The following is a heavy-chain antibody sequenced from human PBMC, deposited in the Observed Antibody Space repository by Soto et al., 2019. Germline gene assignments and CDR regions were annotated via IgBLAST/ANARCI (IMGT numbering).Heavy chain of an antibody. V-gene: IGHV3-64*01. D-gene: IGHD6-6*01. CDR3: ARRARPDFYYLDV. CDR2: ISSNGVGT. J-gene: IGHJ6*03. CDR1: GFTLSGYA. Sequence: EVQLAESGGGLAQPGGSLRLSCAASGFTLSGYAMDWVRQAPGKGLEYVSGISSNGVGTYYANSVQGRFTISRDNSKNTVYLQMGSLRPEDMDVYYCARRARPDFYYLDVWGKGNTVTVSS.